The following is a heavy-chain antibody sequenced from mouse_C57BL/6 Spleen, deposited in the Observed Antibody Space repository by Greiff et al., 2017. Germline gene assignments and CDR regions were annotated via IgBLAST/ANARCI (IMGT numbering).Heavy chain of an antibody. Sequence: EVQLVESGGGLVQPGGSLSLSCAASGFTFTAYYMSWVRQPPGTALEWLGFIRNKANGYTTEYSASVKGRFTISRDNSQSILYLQMNALRAEDSATYYCARYGPGTGAMDYWGQGTSVTVSS. CDR2: IRNKANGYTT. CDR1: GFTFTAYY. CDR3: ARYGPGTGAMDY. V-gene: IGHV7-3*01. D-gene: IGHD4-1*01. J-gene: IGHJ4*01.